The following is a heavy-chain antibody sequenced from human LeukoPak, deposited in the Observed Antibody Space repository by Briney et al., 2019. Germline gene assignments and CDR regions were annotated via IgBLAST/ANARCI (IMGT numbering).Heavy chain of an antibody. CDR3: ARQGYSAYEILDY. CDR1: GGSISSGGYY. CDR2: IYYSGST. V-gene: IGHV4-31*03. D-gene: IGHD5-12*01. Sequence: PSQTLSLTYTVSGGSISSGGYYWSWIRQHPGKGLEWIGYIYYSGSTYYNPSLKSRVTISVDTSKNQFSLKLSSVTAPDTAVYYCARQGYSAYEILDYWGQGTLVTVSS. J-gene: IGHJ4*02.